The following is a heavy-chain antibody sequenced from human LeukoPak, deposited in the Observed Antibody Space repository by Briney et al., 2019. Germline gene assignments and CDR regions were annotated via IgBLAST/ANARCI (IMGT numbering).Heavy chain of an antibody. D-gene: IGHD5-18*01. V-gene: IGHV3-33*01. CDR2: VWCDGSKK. CDR1: GYTFRRNG. J-gene: IGHJ4*02. Sequence: PGGSLRLSCAASGYTFRRNGMHWVRQAPGKGLEWVAVVWCDGSKKYYGDSVRGRFTISRDNSKNTLYLQMNSLRAEDTAVYYCARWLSDKIDSNGYLDYWGQGTLVAVSS. CDR3: ARWLSDKIDSNGYLDY.